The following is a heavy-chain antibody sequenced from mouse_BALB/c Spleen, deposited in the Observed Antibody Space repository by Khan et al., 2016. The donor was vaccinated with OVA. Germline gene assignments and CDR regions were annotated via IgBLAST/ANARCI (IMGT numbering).Heavy chain of an antibody. V-gene: IGHV1-9*01. CDR2: ILPGTGSA. CDR1: GYTFSSYW. CDR3: ARGYFFDY. J-gene: IGHJ2*01. Sequence: QVQLKQPGAELMKPGASVKISCKATGYTFSSYWIEWVKQRPGHGLEWIGEILPGTGSANYNEKFKGKATFTADTSSKTAYMHLSSLTSEDSAVYYCARGYFFDYWGQGTTLTVSS. D-gene: IGHD1-1*01.